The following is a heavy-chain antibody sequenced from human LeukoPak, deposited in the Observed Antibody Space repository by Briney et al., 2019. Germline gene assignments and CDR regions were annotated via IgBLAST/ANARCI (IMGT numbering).Heavy chain of an antibody. CDR3: ARHPRSADFWSGYYGNWFDP. CDR1: GGSISSGGYS. Sequence: SETLSLTCAVSGGSISSGGYSWSWNRQPPGTGLEWIGYIYHSGSTYYNPSLKSRVTISVDRSKNQFSLKLSSVTAADTAVYYCARHPRSADFWSGYYGNWFDPWGQGTLVTVSS. CDR2: IYHSGST. D-gene: IGHD3-3*01. V-gene: IGHV4-30-2*01. J-gene: IGHJ5*02.